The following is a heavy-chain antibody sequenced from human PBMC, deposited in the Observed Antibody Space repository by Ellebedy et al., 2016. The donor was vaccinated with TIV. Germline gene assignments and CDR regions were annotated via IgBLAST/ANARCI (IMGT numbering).Heavy chain of an antibody. Sequence: SETLSLTCTVSGGSISSNSYYWGWIRQPPGKGLEWIGTIYYSGNTYNNPSLQSPVTISIDTSKNQFSLKLSSVTAADTDEYYCARVVGGTPRDIYRSSELDTRYHYYIMDVWGQGTTVTVSS. CDR3: ARVVGGTPRDIYRSSELDTRYHYYIMDV. V-gene: IGHV4-39*07. J-gene: IGHJ6*02. D-gene: IGHD1-26*01. CDR2: IYYSGNT. CDR1: GGSISSNSYY.